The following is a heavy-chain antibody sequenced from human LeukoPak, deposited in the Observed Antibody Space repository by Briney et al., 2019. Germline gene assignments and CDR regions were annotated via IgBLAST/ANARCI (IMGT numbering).Heavy chain of an antibody. D-gene: IGHD3-16*01. Sequence: GGSLRLSCAASGFTFSSYGMHWVRQAPDKGLKWVAFIRYDGSNKYYADSVKGRFTISRDNSKNTLYLQMNSLRAEDTAVYYCAKDDGGSYYIYYYYMDVWGKGTTVTISS. CDR3: AKDDGGSYYIYYYYMDV. J-gene: IGHJ6*03. CDR2: IRYDGSNK. CDR1: GFTFSSYG. V-gene: IGHV3-30*02.